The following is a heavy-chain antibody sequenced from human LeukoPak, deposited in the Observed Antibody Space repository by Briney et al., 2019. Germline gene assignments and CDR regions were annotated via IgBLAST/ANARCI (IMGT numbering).Heavy chain of an antibody. Sequence: PGGSLRLSCAASGFTFSSYAMSWVRQAPGKGLEWVSAISGSGGSTYYADSVKGRFTISRDNSKNTLYPQMNSLRAEDTAVYYCAKVPTYDILTGFYYWGQGTLVTVSS. CDR2: ISGSGGST. V-gene: IGHV3-23*01. D-gene: IGHD3-9*01. J-gene: IGHJ4*02. CDR3: AKVPTYDILTGFYY. CDR1: GFTFSSYA.